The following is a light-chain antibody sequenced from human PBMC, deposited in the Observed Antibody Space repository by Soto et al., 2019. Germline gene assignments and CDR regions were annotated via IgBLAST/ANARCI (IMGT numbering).Light chain of an antibody. CDR3: CSYAGSYSWV. J-gene: IGLJ2*01. Sequence: QAVVTQPRSVSGSPGQSVTISCTGTSSDVGGYDYVSWYQQHPGKAPKLMIYDVNKRPSGVPDRFSGSKSGNTASLTISGLQADDESDYYCCSYAGSYSWVFGGGTKLTVL. V-gene: IGLV2-11*01. CDR1: SSDVGGYDY. CDR2: DVN.